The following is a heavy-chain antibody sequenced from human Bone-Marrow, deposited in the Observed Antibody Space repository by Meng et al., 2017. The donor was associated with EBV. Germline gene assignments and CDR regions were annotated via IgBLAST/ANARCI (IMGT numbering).Heavy chain of an antibody. D-gene: IGHD2/OR15-2a*01. Sequence: EXLLVEXXXGLVQPGXSLILSCAASGFNFGDYWMHWVRQVPGKGLAWVSLIKSDGTIAPYADSVKGRFTVSRDNAENILYLQMNSLRAEDTAVYYCARDNMGSIDYWGQGTLVTVSA. CDR3: ARDNMGSIDY. J-gene: IGHJ4*02. CDR2: IKSDGTIA. CDR1: GFNFGDYW. V-gene: IGHV3-74*01.